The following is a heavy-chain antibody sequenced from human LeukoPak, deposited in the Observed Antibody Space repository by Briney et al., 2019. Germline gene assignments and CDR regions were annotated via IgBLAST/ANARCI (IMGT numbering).Heavy chain of an antibody. CDR1: GGSISGHF. D-gene: IGHD1-26*01. CDR2: VPYSGDT. CDR3: ARGGASSRYFGY. V-gene: IGHV4-59*11. J-gene: IGHJ4*02. Sequence: SETLSLTCTVSGGSISGHFWSWIRQPPGKGLEWIGFVPYSGDTNYSPSFNGRVTISLDTSKSQFSLNLNSVTAADTAVYFCARGGASSRYFGYWGQGTLVTVSS.